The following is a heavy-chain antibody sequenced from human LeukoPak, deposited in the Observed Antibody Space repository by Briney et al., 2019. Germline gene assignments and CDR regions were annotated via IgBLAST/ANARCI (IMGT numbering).Heavy chain of an antibody. Sequence: SETLSLTCTISGDSVSSNSAAWNWIRQSPSRGLEWLGRTYYRSKWYNDYAVSVKSRITINPDTSKNQFSLQLNSVTPEDTAVYYCARDGGLLWFGEFDYWGQGTLVTVSS. CDR2: TYYRSKWYN. V-gene: IGHV6-1*01. J-gene: IGHJ4*02. CDR1: GDSVSSNSAA. D-gene: IGHD3-10*01. CDR3: ARDGGLLWFGEFDY.